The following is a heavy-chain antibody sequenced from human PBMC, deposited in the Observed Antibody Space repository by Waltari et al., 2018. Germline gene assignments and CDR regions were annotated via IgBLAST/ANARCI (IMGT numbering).Heavy chain of an antibody. J-gene: IGHJ3*02. CDR2: ISAYNGNT. CDR1: GYTFTSYG. V-gene: IGHV1-18*01. Sequence: QVQLVQSGAEVKKPGASVKVSCKASGYTFTSYGISWVRQAPGQGLEWMGWISAYNGNTNYAQKLQGRVTMSTDTSTSTAYMELRSLRSDDTAVYYCARDRPPASYYDYGKYDAFDIWGQGTMVTVSS. D-gene: IGHD3-16*01. CDR3: ARDRPPASYYDYGKYDAFDI.